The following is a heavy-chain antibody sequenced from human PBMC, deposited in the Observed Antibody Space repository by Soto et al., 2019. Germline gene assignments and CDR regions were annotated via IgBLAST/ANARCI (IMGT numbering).Heavy chain of an antibody. V-gene: IGHV1-46*01. Sequence: ASVKVSCKASGYSITSHYMHWVRQARGQGPEWMGIINPGDGSTKYAQKFQGRVTMTGDTSTSTVYMELSSLRSEDTAVYYCARDWVVRSLFDIWGQGTMVTVSS. D-gene: IGHD3-10*01. CDR3: ARDWVVRSLFDI. CDR1: GYSITSHY. J-gene: IGHJ3*02. CDR2: INPGDGST.